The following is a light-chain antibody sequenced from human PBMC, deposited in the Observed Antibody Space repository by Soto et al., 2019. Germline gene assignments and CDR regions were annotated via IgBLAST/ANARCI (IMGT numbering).Light chain of an antibody. J-gene: IGKJ4*01. CDR3: QQRSSWPLP. CDR1: QSITGS. Sequence: EIVLTQSPAKLSLSPGERATLSCRASQSITGSIAWYQQKPDQAPRLLIYDVANWAVGVPARFSGSGAGTDVTLTSSSLELEDVAVYSWQQRSSWPLPVGGGTMVE. CDR2: DVA. V-gene: IGKV3-11*01.